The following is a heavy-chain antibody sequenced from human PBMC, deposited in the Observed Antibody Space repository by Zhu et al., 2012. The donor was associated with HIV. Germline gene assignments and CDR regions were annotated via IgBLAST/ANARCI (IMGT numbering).Heavy chain of an antibody. CDR2: INKSGLT. D-gene: IGHD3-10*01. V-gene: IGHV4-38-2*01. CDR3: ATMGWVRATYLTS. Sequence: QVQLQESGPGLVKPSETLSVTCGVSGYSISTGYYWGWIRQPPGKGLEWIGSINKSGLTYYNPSLRSRVTISVDTSKNQFSLKLTSVTAADTAVYYCATMGWVRATYLTSWGQGNPGQRLL. J-gene: IGHJ4*02. CDR1: GYSISTGYY.